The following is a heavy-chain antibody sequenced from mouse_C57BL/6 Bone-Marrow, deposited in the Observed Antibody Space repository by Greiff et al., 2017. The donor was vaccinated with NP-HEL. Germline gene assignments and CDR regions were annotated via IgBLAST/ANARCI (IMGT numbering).Heavy chain of an antibody. Sequence: QVQLQQPGAELVKPGASVKLSCKASGYTFTTYWMQWVKQRPGQGLEWIGEIDPSDSYPNYNQKFTGKATLTVYTSSCTANMQISSLTSEDSAVYYCARKTYYGRSYEFANWGQGTRVTVSA. D-gene: IGHD1-1*01. J-gene: IGHJ3*01. CDR2: IDPSDSYP. CDR3: ARKTYYGRSYEFAN. V-gene: IGHV1-50*01. CDR1: GYTFTTYW.